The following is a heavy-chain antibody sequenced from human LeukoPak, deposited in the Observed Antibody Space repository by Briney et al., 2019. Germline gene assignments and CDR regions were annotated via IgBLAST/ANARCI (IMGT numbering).Heavy chain of an antibody. V-gene: IGHV1-18*01. CDR3: ARKPPSDGSVYYAFDY. J-gene: IGHJ4*02. CDR2: ISAYNGNT. Sequence: ASVKVSCKASGYTFTSYGISWVRQAPGQGLEWMGWISAYNGNTNYAQKLQGRVTMTTDTSTSTAYMELRSLRSEDTAVYYCARKPPSDGSVYYAFDYWGQGTLVTVSS. D-gene: IGHD3-22*01. CDR1: GYTFTSYG.